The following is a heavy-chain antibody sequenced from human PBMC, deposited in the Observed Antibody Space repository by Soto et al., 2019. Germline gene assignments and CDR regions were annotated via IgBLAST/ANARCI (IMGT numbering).Heavy chain of an antibody. Sequence: EVQLVESGGGLVQPGGSLRLSCAASGFTFSSYSMNWVREAPGKGLEWVSYISSSSSTIYYADSVKGRFTSSRDNAKNSLDLQMNSLRAEDTAVYYCARDRYGDYVADIWGQGTMVTVSS. J-gene: IGHJ3*02. CDR1: GFTFSSYS. CDR2: ISSSSSTI. V-gene: IGHV3-48*01. D-gene: IGHD4-17*01. CDR3: ARDRYGDYVADI.